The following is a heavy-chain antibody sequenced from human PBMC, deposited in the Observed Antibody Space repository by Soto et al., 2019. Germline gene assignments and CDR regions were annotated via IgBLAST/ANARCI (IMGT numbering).Heavy chain of an antibody. V-gene: IGHV3-30*18. CDR3: AKDQSQDEGFWSNYYADYYFDY. CDR2: ISYDGSNK. Sequence: PGGSLRLSCAASGFTFSSYGMHWVRQAPGKGLEWVAVISYDGSNKYYADSVKGRFTISRDNSKNTLYLQMNSLRAEDTAVYYCAKDQSQDEGFWSNYYADYYFDYWGQGTLVTVSS. D-gene: IGHD3-3*01. CDR1: GFTFSSYG. J-gene: IGHJ4*02.